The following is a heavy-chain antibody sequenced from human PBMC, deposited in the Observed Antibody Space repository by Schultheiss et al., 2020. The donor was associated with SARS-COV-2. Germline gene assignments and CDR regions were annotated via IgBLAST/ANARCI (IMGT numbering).Heavy chain of an antibody. D-gene: IGHD6-13*01. V-gene: IGHV1-2*02. CDR2: INPNSGGT. Sequence: ASVKVSCKASGYTFTGYYMHWVRQAPGQGLEWMGWINPNSGGTNYAQKFQGRVTMTRDTSISTAYMELSRLRYDDTAVYYCARTLYTGIATPAEDYWGQGTLVTVSS. J-gene: IGHJ4*02. CDR1: GYTFTGYY. CDR3: ARTLYTGIATPAEDY.